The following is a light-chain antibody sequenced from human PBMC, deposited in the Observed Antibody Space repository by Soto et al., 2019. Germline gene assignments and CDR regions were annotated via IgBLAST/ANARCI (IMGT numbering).Light chain of an antibody. CDR1: QDLSNF. V-gene: IGKV1-9*01. CDR3: QQFISYPYT. J-gene: IGKJ2*01. Sequence: DIQLTQSPSFLSASVGDRVTITCRASQDLSNFFAWYQQKPGRAPQLLIHAISTLQSGFPSRFSGSGSGTEFTLTVSNLQPEDFATYYCQQFISYPYTFGQGTKRESK. CDR2: AIS.